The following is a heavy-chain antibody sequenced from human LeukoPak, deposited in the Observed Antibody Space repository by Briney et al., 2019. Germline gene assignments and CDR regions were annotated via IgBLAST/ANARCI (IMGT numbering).Heavy chain of an antibody. D-gene: IGHD2-2*01. V-gene: IGHV3-30*02. J-gene: IGHJ6*03. CDR2: IRYDGSNK. CDR3: ALVPAASGDYYMDV. CDR1: GFTFSSYG. Sequence: PGGSLRLSCAASGFTFSSYGMHWVRQAPGKGLEWVAFIRYDGSNKYYADSVKGRFTISRDNSKNTLYLQMNSLRAEDTAVYYCALVPAASGDYYMDVWGKGTTVTVSS.